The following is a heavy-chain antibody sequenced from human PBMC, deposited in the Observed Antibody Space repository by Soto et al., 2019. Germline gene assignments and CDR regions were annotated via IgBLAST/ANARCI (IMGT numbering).Heavy chain of an antibody. CDR2: MNPNSGNT. Sequence: GASVKVSCKASGYTFTSYDINWVRQATGQGLEWMGWMNPNSGNTGYAQKFQGRVTMTRNTSISTAYMELSSLRSEDTAVYYCARGALGYCTNGVCYTVYYGMDVWGKGTTVTVSS. D-gene: IGHD2-8*01. CDR3: ARGALGYCTNGVCYTVYYGMDV. V-gene: IGHV1-8*01. J-gene: IGHJ6*04. CDR1: GYTFTSYD.